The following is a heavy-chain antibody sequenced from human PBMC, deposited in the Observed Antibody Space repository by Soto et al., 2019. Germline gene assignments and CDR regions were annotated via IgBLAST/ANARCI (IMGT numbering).Heavy chain of an antibody. CDR2: IYYSGST. V-gene: IGHV4-59*01. Sequence: SETLSLTCTVSGGSISRYYWSWIRQPPGKGLEWIGYIYYSGSTNYNPSLKSRVTISVDTSKNQFSLKLSSVTAADTAVYYCARGYSGYHRPFAYWGQGTLVPVSS. J-gene: IGHJ4*02. CDR3: ARGYSGYHRPFAY. D-gene: IGHD5-12*01. CDR1: GGSISRYY.